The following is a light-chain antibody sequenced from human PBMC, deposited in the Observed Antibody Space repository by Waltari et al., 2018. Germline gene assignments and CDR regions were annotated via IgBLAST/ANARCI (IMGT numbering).Light chain of an antibody. Sequence: DIQMTQSPSTVSASVGDRVTITRRASQGINSWLAWYQQKPGKAPKLLLYKASTLESGVPSRFSGSGSGTEFTLTISSLQPDDFATYYCHQYNSYSAFGQGTKVEVK. CDR3: HQYNSYSA. V-gene: IGKV1-5*03. J-gene: IGKJ1*01. CDR2: KAS. CDR1: QGINSW.